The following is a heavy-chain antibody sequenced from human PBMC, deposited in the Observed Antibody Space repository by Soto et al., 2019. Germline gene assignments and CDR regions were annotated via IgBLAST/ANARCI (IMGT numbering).Heavy chain of an antibody. J-gene: IGHJ4*02. D-gene: IGHD3-10*01. CDR1: GYTFTAFA. CDR2: INADNGNT. Sequence: QVQLVQSGTEVRKPGASVRVSCKASGYTFTAFAMHWVRQAPGQRPEWLGWINADNGNTRYSQKFQGRVTFTRDTSANTAYLELSSLESDDTVVYDCARDGLGYYGSGSYPDWGQGTLVTVSS. CDR3: ARDGLGYYGSGSYPD. V-gene: IGHV1-3*01.